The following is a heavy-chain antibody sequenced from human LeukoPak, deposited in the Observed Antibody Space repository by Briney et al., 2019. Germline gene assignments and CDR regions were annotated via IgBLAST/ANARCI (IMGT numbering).Heavy chain of an antibody. J-gene: IGHJ4*02. D-gene: IGHD2-2*01. CDR3: VSFYETY. V-gene: IGHV3-7*01. CDR2: ILPDGSQK. Sequence: GGSLRLSCVASDFTFDFYWMTWVRQAPGKGLEWLANILPDGSQKYYVDSVKGRFTISKDNAKNTVYLQMNNLRAEDTAVYYCVSFYETYWGRGTLVTVSS. CDR1: DFTFDFYW.